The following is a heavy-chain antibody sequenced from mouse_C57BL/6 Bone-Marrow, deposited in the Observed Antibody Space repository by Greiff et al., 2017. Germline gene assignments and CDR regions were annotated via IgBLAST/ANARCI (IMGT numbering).Heavy chain of an antibody. Sequence: VQLKQSGAELVKPGASVKLSCTASGFNIKDYYMHWVKQRTEQGLEWIGRIDPEDGETKYAPKFQGKATLTADTSSNTAYLQLSSLTSEDTAVYYCARGYGSSPFAYWGQGTLVTVSA. D-gene: IGHD1-1*01. V-gene: IGHV14-2*01. CDR3: ARGYGSSPFAY. CDR1: GFNIKDYY. J-gene: IGHJ3*01. CDR2: IDPEDGET.